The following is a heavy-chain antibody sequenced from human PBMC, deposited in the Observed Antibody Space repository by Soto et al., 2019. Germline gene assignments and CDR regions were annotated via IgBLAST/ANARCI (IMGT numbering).Heavy chain of an antibody. CDR1: GYTFPSYD. V-gene: IGHV1-8*01. CDR3: AREHYGNSAWFDP. CDR2: MNPNSGNT. J-gene: IGHJ5*02. Sequence: QVQLVPSGAEVKKPGASVTVSCKASGYTFPSYDINWVRQATGQGLEWMGWMNPNSGNTGYAQKFQGRVTMTRNTSICTAYMALSSLRSEDTAVYYCAREHYGNSAWFDPWCQVTLVTVSS. D-gene: IGHD3-10*01.